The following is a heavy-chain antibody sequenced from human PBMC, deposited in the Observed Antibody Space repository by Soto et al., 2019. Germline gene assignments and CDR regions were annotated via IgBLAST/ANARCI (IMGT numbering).Heavy chain of an antibody. CDR3: ARAGATDYYYGMDV. CDR2: INAGNGNT. D-gene: IGHD1-26*01. Sequence: GASVKVSCKASGYTFTSYAMHWVRQAPGQRLEWMGWINAGNGNTKYSQKFQGRVTMTTDTSTSTAYMELRSLRSDDTAVYYCARAGATDYYYGMDVWGQGTTVTVSS. V-gene: IGHV1-3*01. J-gene: IGHJ6*02. CDR1: GYTFTSYA.